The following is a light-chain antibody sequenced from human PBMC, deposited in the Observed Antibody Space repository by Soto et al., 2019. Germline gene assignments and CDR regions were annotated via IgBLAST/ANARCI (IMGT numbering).Light chain of an antibody. CDR2: GAS. V-gene: IGKV3-20*01. Sequence: EIVLTQSPGTLSLSPGERATLSCRASQSVSNNYLAWYQQKPGQAPRLLIYGASNRATGIPDRFSGSGSGTDFPLTISILEPEYFAVYDCQQYGSSGTFGQGTKGEIK. J-gene: IGKJ1*01. CDR3: QQYGSSGT. CDR1: QSVSNNY.